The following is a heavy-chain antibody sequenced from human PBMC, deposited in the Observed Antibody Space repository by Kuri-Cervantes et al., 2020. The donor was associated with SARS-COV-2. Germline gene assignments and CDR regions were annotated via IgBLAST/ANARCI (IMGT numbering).Heavy chain of an antibody. V-gene: IGHV1-46*01. Sequence: ASVHVSCKSSGYTFTSYYMHWVRQAPGQGLEWMGISNPSGGSTSYAQKFQGRVTMTTDTSTSTAYMELRSLRSDDTAVYYCARARHGYCSSTSCQPYYSYYLDVWGKGTTVTVSS. CDR2: SNPSGGST. D-gene: IGHD2-2*03. CDR3: ARARHGYCSSTSCQPYYSYYLDV. J-gene: IGHJ6*03. CDR1: GYTFTSYY.